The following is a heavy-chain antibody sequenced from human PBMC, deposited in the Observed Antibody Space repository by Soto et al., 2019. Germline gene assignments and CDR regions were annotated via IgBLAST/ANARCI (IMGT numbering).Heavy chain of an antibody. CDR1: GVTFSTYA. CDR2: LTGSGGTT. D-gene: IGHD3-10*01. V-gene: IGHV3-23*01. CDR3: AKQRADFGSGSDTYYFDY. Sequence: DVQLLESGGGLVQPGGSLRLSCIASGVTFSTYAMSWVRQAPGKGLEWVSGLTGSGGTTFYADSVKGRFTISRDNSNNTVYLEMNSLRAEDTAVYYCAKQRADFGSGSDTYYFDYWGQGTLVTVSS. J-gene: IGHJ4*02.